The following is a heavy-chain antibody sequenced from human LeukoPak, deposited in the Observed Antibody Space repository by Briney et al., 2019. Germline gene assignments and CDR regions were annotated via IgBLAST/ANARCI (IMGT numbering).Heavy chain of an antibody. CDR2: IYTSGST. Sequence: PSETLSLTCTVSGGSISCYYWSWIRQPAGKGLEWIGRIYTSGSTNYNPSLKSRVTMSVDTSKNQFSLKLSSVTAADTAVYYCARGRGIVLMVYAISAFDIWGQGTMVTVSS. V-gene: IGHV4-4*07. CDR3: ARGRGIVLMVYAISAFDI. D-gene: IGHD2-8*01. CDR1: GGSISCYY. J-gene: IGHJ3*02.